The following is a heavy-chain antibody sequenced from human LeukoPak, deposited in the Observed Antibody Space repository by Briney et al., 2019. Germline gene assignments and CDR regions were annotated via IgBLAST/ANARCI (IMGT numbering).Heavy chain of an antibody. V-gene: IGHV4-34*01. CDR1: GGSFSGYY. D-gene: IGHD2-15*01. J-gene: IGHJ5*02. Sequence: PSETLSLTCAVYGGSFSGYYWSWIRQPPGKGLEWIGEINHSGSTNYNPSLKSRVTISVDTSKNQFSLKLSSVTAADTAVYYCARGLRTPHDDIVVVVAATPSDWFDPWGQGTLVTVSS. CDR3: ARGLRTPHDDIVVVVAATPSDWFDP. CDR2: INHSGST.